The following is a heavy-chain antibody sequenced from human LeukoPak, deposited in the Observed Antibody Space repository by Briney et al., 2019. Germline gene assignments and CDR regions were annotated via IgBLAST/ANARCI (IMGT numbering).Heavy chain of an antibody. V-gene: IGHV3-48*03. CDR2: ISSSGGTI. D-gene: IGHD4-23*01. CDR1: GFAFSNHE. Sequence: GGSLRLSCAASGFAFSNHEMNWVRQAPGKGPEWLSYISSSGGTIYYADSVKGRFAISRDNARNSLYLQMNSLRAEDTAVYYCARPYGGQGYWGQGTLVTVSS. CDR3: ARPYGGQGY. J-gene: IGHJ4*02.